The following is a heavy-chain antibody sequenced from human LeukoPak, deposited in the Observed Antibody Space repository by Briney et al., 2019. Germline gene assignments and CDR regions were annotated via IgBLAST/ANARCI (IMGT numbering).Heavy chain of an antibody. CDR3: ARGGDGSGYYSYYFDY. CDR1: GGSISSYY. Sequence: SETLSLTCTVSGGSISSYYWSWIRQPAGKGLEWIGRIYTSGSTNYNPSLKSRVTMSVDTSKNQFSLKLCSVTAADTAVYYCARGGDGSGYYSYYFDYWGQGTLVTVSS. V-gene: IGHV4-4*07. D-gene: IGHD3-22*01. CDR2: IYTSGST. J-gene: IGHJ4*02.